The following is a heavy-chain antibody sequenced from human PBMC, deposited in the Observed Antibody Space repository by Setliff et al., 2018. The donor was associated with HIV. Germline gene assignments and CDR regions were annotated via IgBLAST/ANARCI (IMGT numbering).Heavy chain of an antibody. D-gene: IGHD3-3*01. Sequence: GRSSETLSLTCNVSDGSISSSSYYWAWIRQPPGKGLEWIGTIYYSGNTYYRPSLKSRVTVSIDTSKNQFSLRLNSVTAADTAVYYCARQSGYTRGWDIFGLVAGSFDIWGQGTMVTVSS. CDR1: DGSISSSSYY. CDR2: IYYSGNT. J-gene: IGHJ3*02. CDR3: ARQSGYTRGWDIFGLVAGSFDI. V-gene: IGHV4-39*01.